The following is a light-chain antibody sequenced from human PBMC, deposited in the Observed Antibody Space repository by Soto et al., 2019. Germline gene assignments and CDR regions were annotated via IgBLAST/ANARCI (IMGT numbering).Light chain of an antibody. CDR3: LLYSGGYV. CDR1: TGAVATGHY. J-gene: IGLJ1*01. V-gene: IGLV7-46*01. CDR2: DTS. Sequence: VVTQEPSLTVSPGGTVTLTCGSSTGAVATGHYAYWFQQKPGQAPRPLIYDTSNKFSWTPARFSGSLLGGKAALTLSGAQPEDEADYHCLLYSGGYVFGSGTKVTVL.